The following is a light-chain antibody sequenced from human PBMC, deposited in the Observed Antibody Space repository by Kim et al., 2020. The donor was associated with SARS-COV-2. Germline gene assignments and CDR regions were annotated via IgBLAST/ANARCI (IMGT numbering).Light chain of an antibody. CDR2: DAS. J-gene: IGKJ4*01. CDR3: HQRSNWPLT. CDR1: QSIRSV. Sequence: LSPGDRATLSRRASQSIRSVLAWYQQKPGQAPRLLIYDASNRATGIPARFSGSGSGTDFTLTISSLEPEDFAVYYCHQRSNWPLTFGGGTKVDIK. V-gene: IGKV3-11*01.